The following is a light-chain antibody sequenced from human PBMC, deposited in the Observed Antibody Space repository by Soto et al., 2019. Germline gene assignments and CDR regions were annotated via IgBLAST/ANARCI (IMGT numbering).Light chain of an antibody. CDR1: QNTSSS. CDR2: SAS. V-gene: IGKV1-27*01. J-gene: IGKJ5*01. CDR3: QRTNNAPRT. Sequence: DIQLTQSPSSLSVSVGDKVTITCRASQNTSSSLNWYRQKPGKVPELLICSASNLHSGVPSRFSGSGSGTDFTVTISSLQPEDAATYYGQRTNNAPRTFGQGTRLEIK.